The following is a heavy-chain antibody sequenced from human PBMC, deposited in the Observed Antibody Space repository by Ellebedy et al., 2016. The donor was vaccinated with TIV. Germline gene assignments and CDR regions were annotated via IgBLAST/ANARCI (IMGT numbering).Heavy chain of an antibody. CDR3: ARFREDYDVLTGYYRKKFDY. CDR2: IKEDGGEE. CDR1: GFPFSSYS. D-gene: IGHD3-9*01. J-gene: IGHJ4*02. V-gene: IGHV3-7*01. Sequence: GGSLRLXCAASGFPFSSYSMSWVRQAPGKGLEWVANIKEDGGEEYYVDSVKGRFTISRDNAKSSLYLQMNSLRAEDTALYYCARFREDYDVLTGYYRKKFDYWGQGTLVTVSP.